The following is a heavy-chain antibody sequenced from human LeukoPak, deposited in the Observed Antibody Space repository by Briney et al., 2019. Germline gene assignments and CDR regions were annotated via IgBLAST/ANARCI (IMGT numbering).Heavy chain of an antibody. J-gene: IGHJ4*02. D-gene: IGHD3-10*01. CDR1: GGSISSSSYY. V-gene: IGHV4-39*07. CDR2: IYHSGST. CDR3: ARARFGEFLDY. Sequence: SETLSLTCTVSGGSISSSSYYWGWIRQPPGKGLEWIGSIYHSGSTNYNPSLKSRVTISVDKSKNQFSLKLSSVTAADTAVYYCARARFGEFLDYWGQGTLVTVSS.